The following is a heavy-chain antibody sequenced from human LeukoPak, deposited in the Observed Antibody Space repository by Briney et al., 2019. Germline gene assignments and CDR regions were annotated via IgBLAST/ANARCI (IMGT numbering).Heavy chain of an antibody. CDR2: IKQDGSVK. D-gene: IGHD2-2*01. CDR3: VKFNTSSGYALDI. J-gene: IGHJ3*02. CDR1: GFAISSFW. V-gene: IGHV3-7*01. Sequence: GSLRLSCAASGFAISSFWMTWVRQAPGKGLEWLANIKQDGSVKYYADSVKGRFTISRDNAENSLYLQMNSLRDEDTAIYHCVKFNTSSGYALDIWGQGTMVTVSS.